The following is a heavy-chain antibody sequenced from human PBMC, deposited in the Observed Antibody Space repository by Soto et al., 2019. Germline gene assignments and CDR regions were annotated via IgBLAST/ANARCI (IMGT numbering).Heavy chain of an antibody. V-gene: IGHV3-11*01. Sequence: LRLSCAASGFIFSDYYMGWIRQAPGKGLEWVSYIRSGGTITYYADSVRGRFTISRDDAENSLYLQMDSLRAEDTAVYYCARDRLATNYYFDSWGQGTLVTVSS. CDR3: ARDRLATNYYFDS. D-gene: IGHD3-16*01. J-gene: IGHJ4*02. CDR2: IRSGGTIT. CDR1: GFIFSDYY.